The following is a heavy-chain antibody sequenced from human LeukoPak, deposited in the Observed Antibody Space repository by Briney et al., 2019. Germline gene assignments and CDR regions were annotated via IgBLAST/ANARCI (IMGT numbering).Heavy chain of an antibody. J-gene: IGHJ3*02. D-gene: IGHD6-13*01. V-gene: IGHV1-2*02. CDR2: INPNSGGT. CDR1: GYTFTVYY. Sequence: ASVKVSCTASGYTFTVYYMHWVRQAPGQGLEWMGWINPNSGGTNYAQKFQGRVTMTRDTSISIAYMELSRLRSDDTAVYYCARVPRGSSWSVGAFDSGGQGTMVTVSA. CDR3: ARVPRGSSWSVGAFDS.